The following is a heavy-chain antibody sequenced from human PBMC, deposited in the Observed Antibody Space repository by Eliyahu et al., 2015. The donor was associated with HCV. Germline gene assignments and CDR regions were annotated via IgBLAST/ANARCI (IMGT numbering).Heavy chain of an antibody. Sequence: SMNWVRQAPGKGLEWVSSISSSSSYIYYADSVKGRFTISRDNAKNSLYLQMNSLRAEDTAVYYCARARTSDSSGYYGYWGQGTLVTVSS. CDR3: ARARTSDSSGYYGY. D-gene: IGHD3-22*01. J-gene: IGHJ4*02. CDR2: ISSSSSYI. V-gene: IGHV3-21*01. CDR1: S.